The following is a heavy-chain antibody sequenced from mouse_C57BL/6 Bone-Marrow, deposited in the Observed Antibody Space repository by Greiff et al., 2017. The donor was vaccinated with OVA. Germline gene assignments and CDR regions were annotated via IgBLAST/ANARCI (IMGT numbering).Heavy chain of an antibody. CDR2: IHPNSGST. V-gene: IGHV1-64*01. CDR3: AREGDGYYPV. D-gene: IGHD2-3*01. Sequence: QVQLQQPGAELVKPGASVKLSCKASGYTFTSYWMHWVKQRPGQGLEWIGMIHPNSGSTNYNEKFKSKATLTVDKSSSTAYMQLSSLTSEDTAVYYCAREGDGYYPVWGTGTTVTVSS. CDR1: GYTFTSYW. J-gene: IGHJ1*03.